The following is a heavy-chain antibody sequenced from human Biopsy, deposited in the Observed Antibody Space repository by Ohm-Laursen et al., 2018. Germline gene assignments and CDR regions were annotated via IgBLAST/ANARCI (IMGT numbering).Heavy chain of an antibody. CDR2: ISTYNDDT. CDR1: GYTFTAYG. D-gene: IGHD3-3*01. J-gene: IGHJ3*02. CDR3: ARDPGYDFWSGSDPLDI. Sequence: ATVKISCKTSGYTFTAYGISWVRQAPGQGLEWMGWISTYNDDTNIAQKFQGRVSMTTDTSTRTAYMEPRSLRSGDTAIYFCARDPGYDFWSGSDPLDIWGQGTLVTVS. V-gene: IGHV1-18*04.